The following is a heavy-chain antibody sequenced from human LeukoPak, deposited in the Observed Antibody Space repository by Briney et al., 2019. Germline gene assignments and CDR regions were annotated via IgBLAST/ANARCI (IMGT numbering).Heavy chain of an antibody. V-gene: IGHV1-18*04. CDR2: ISVYNGNT. CDR3: ARGGSPYSSGWYLF. D-gene: IGHD6-19*01. J-gene: IGHJ4*02. Sequence: ASVKVSCKASGYTFTGYYMHWVRQAPGQGLEWMGWISVYNGNTNYAQKLQGRVTMTTDTSTSTAYMELRSLRPDDTAVYYCARGGSPYSSGWYLFWGQGTLVTVSS. CDR1: GYTFTGYY.